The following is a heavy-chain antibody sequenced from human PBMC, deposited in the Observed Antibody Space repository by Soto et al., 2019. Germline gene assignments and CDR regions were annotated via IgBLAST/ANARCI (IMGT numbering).Heavy chain of an antibody. V-gene: IGHV1-8*01. CDR2: MNSKTGST. CDR3: AMWSRGSGSDYGPPY. CDR1: GYTFISHD. J-gene: IGHJ4*02. Sequence: QVQLVQSGAEVGKPGASVKVSCKASGYTFISHDINWVRQAAGQGLEWMGWMNSKTGSTGYAQRFQGTITMTRNTSTTTAFLELSSLRPDDTAVYYCAMWSRGSGSDYGPPYWGQGTQVTVSS. D-gene: IGHD3-10*01.